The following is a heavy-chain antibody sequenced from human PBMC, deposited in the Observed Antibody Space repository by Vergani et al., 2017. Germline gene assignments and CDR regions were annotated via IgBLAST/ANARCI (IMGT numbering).Heavy chain of an antibody. V-gene: IGHV5-51*01. J-gene: IGHJ6*02. CDR3: ARHATYYYDSSGYYYYYGMDV. Sequence: EVQLVQSGAEVKKPGESLKISCKCSGYSFTSYWIGWVRQMPGKGLEWMGIIYPGDSDTRYSPSFQGQVTISAAKSLSTAYLQWSSLEASDTAMYYCARHATYYYDSSGYYYYYGMDVWGQGTTVTFSS. CDR2: IYPGDSDT. CDR1: GYSFTSYW. D-gene: IGHD3-22*01.